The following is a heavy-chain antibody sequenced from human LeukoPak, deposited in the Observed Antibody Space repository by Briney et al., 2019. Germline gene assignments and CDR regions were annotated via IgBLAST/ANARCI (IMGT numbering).Heavy chain of an antibody. CDR1: GFTFSSYG. V-gene: IGHV3-30*18. J-gene: IGHJ4*02. CDR2: ISYDGSNK. D-gene: IGHD3-22*01. Sequence: GGSLRLSCAASGFTFSSYGMHWVRQAPGKGLEWVAVISYDGSNKYYADSVKGRFTISRDNSKNTLYLQMNSLRAEDTAVYYCAKDRSEGYYEYYFDYWGQGTLVTVSS. CDR3: AKDRSEGYYEYYFDY.